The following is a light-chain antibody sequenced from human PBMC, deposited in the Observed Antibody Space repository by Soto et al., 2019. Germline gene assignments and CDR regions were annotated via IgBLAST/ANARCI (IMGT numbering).Light chain of an antibody. J-gene: IGKJ5*01. CDR1: QNINSY. V-gene: IGKV1-39*01. Sequence: DIQMTQSPSSLSASVGDRVTITCRARQNINSYLNWYQQKPGKAPKLLIYAASSLQSGVPSRFSGSGSGTDFTLTVRSLKPEDFATYYCHQSYDIPTFGQGTRLEIK. CDR2: AAS. CDR3: HQSYDIPT.